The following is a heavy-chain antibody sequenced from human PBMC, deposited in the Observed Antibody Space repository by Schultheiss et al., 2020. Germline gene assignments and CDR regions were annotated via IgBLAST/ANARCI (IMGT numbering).Heavy chain of an antibody. Sequence: SCAVSGASISSCGKSWSWIRQPPGKGLEWIGEINHSGSTNYNPSLKSRVTISVDKSKNQFSLKLSSVTAADTAVYYCASTDTAMISHYWGRGTLVTVSS. D-gene: IGHD5-18*01. CDR3: ASTDTAMISHY. V-gene: IGHV4-30-2*01. CDR2: INHSGST. CDR1: GASISSCGKS. J-gene: IGHJ4*02.